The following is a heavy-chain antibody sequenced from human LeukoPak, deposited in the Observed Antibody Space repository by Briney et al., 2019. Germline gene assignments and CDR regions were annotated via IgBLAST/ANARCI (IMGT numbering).Heavy chain of an antibody. D-gene: IGHD3-22*01. CDR1: GFTFSSYS. J-gene: IGHJ3*02. Sequence: GGSLRLSCAASGFTFSSYSMNWVRQAPGKGLEWVSYISSSSSTIYYADSVKGRFTISRDNAKNSLYLQMNSLRAEDTAVYYCARGRADYYDSSGTRTHRGGDVFDIWGQGTMVTVSS. CDR2: ISSSSSTI. CDR3: ARGRADYYDSSGTRTHRGGDVFDI. V-gene: IGHV3-48*01.